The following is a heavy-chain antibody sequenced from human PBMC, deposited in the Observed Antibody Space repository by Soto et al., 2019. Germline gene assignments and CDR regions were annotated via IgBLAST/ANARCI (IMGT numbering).Heavy chain of an antibody. V-gene: IGHV3-21*01. J-gene: IGHJ4*02. CDR2: ISSSSSYI. CDR1: GFTFSSYS. D-gene: IGHD6-19*01. Sequence: EVQLVESGGGLVKPGGSLRLSCAASGFTFSSYSMNWVRQAPGKGLEWVSSISSSSSYIYYEDSVKGRFTISRDNAKNSLYLQMNSLRAEDTAVYYCARDTRPVAVAAPYYFDYWGQGTLVTVSS. CDR3: ARDTRPVAVAAPYYFDY.